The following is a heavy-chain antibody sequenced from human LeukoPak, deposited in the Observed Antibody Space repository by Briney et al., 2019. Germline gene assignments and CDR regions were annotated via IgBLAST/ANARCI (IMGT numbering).Heavy chain of an antibody. Sequence: PGGSLRLSCEASGFTFTTYSMTWVRRAPGKGLEWVSIISSGSSAIFSADALKGRFTISRDNAKNSVFLQMNSLRIEDTASYYCARGLMGGYPHFDYWGQGTLVTVSS. CDR2: ISSGSSAI. J-gene: IGHJ4*02. V-gene: IGHV3-21*04. CDR1: GFTFTTYS. CDR3: ARGLMGGYPHFDY. D-gene: IGHD3-22*01.